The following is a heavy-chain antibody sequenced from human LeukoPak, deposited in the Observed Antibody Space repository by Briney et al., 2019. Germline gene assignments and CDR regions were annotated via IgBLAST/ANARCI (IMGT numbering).Heavy chain of an antibody. CDR1: GGSISSYY. CDR2: IYYSGST. V-gene: IGHV4-59*12. CDR3: ARGTVTTYYFDY. D-gene: IGHD4-17*01. J-gene: IGHJ4*02. Sequence: SETLSLTCTVSGGSISSYYWSWLRQPPGKGLEWIGYIYYSGSTNYNPSLKSRVTISVDTSKNQFSLKLSPVTAADTAVYYCARGTVTTYYFDYWGQGTLVTVSS.